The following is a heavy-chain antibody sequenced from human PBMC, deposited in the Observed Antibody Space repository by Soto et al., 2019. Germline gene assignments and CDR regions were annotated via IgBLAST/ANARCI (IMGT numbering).Heavy chain of an antibody. CDR3: ARVRLRWSGERALFNFDY. V-gene: IGHV1-18*01. D-gene: IGHD4-17*01. Sequence: GASVKVSCKASGYTFTSYGISWVRQAPGQGLERMGWISAYNGNTNYAQKLQGRVTMTTDTSTSTVYMELRSLRSDDTAVYYCARVRLRWSGERALFNFDYWGQGTLVTVSS. CDR2: ISAYNGNT. CDR1: GYTFTSYG. J-gene: IGHJ4*02.